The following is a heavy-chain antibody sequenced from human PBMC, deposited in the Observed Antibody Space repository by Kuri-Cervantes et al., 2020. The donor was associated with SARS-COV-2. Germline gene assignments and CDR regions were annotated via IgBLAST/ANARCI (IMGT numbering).Heavy chain of an antibody. CDR1: GFTFSSYS. CDR3: VSGAARDY. D-gene: IGHD6-6*01. V-gene: IGHV3-48*04. CDR2: ISSSSSTI. J-gene: IGHJ4*02. Sequence: GGSLRLSCAASGFTFSSYSMNWVRQAPGKGLEWVSYISSSSSTIYYADSVKGRFTISRDNAKNSVYLQMNSLRAEDMALYYCVSGAARDYWGQGTLVTVSS.